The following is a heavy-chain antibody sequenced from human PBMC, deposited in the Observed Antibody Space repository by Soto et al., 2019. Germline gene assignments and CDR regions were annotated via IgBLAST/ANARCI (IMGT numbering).Heavy chain of an antibody. CDR2: INPNSGGT. J-gene: IGHJ6*02. CDR3: AKDWRYSNYGGYAVDV. CDR1: GYTFIGYY. V-gene: IGHV1-2*02. D-gene: IGHD4-4*01. Sequence: ASVKVSCKASGYTFIGYYIHWVRQAPGQGLEWMGWINPNSGGTNYPQKFQGRVTMTRDTSISTAYMELSSLRSDDAAIYYCAKDWRYSNYGGYAVDVWGRGTTVTVSS.